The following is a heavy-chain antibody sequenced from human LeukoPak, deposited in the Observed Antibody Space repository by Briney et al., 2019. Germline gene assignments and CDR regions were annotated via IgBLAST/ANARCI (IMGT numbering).Heavy chain of an antibody. CDR1: GFTFSSYA. CDR2: ISGSGGST. J-gene: IGHJ6*02. Sequence: GGSLRLSCAASGFTFSSYAMSWVRQAPGKGLEWVSAISGSGGSTYYADSVKGRFTISRDNSKNTLYLQMNSLRAEDTAVYYCARVKYDSSGYLPYYYYGMDVWGQGTTVTVSS. D-gene: IGHD3-22*01. CDR3: ARVKYDSSGYLPYYYYGMDV. V-gene: IGHV3-23*01.